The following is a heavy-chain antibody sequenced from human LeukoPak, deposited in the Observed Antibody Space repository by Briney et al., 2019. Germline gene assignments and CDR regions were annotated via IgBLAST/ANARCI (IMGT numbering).Heavy chain of an antibody. J-gene: IGHJ4*02. CDR1: GGSISSNY. Sequence: PWETLSLTCTVSGGSISSNYWSWFRQPSGKGLEWIGYIFYSGSTNYNPSLESRVTISVDTSKNEFSLRLNSVTTADTAVYYCASGVGTAKNWGQGTLVTVSS. D-gene: IGHD2-15*01. V-gene: IGHV4-59*01. CDR3: ASGVGTAKN. CDR2: IFYSGST.